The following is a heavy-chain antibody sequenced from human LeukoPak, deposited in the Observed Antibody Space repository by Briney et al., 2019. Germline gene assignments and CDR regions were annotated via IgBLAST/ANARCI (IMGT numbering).Heavy chain of an antibody. V-gene: IGHV1-2*02. CDR2: INPNSGGT. D-gene: IGHD1-26*01. J-gene: IGHJ5*02. CDR3: ARDSGSYLYNWFDP. CDR1: GYTFTGYY. Sequence: ASVKVSCKASGYTFTGYYMHWVRQAPGQGLEWMGWINPNSGGTNYAQKFQGRVTMTRDTSISTAYMELSRLRSDDTAVYYCARDSGSYLYNWFDPWGQGTLVTVSS.